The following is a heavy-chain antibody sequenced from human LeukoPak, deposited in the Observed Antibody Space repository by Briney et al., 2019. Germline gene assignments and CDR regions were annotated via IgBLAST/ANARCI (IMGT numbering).Heavy chain of an antibody. CDR2: ISPNSGGT. CDR3: ARDDFWSGYYTH. V-gene: IGHV1-2*02. D-gene: IGHD3-3*01. J-gene: IGHJ4*02. Sequence: ASVKVSCKASGYTFTGYYMHWVRQAPGQGLEWMGWISPNSGGTNYAQKFQGRVTMTRDTSISTAYMELSRLRSDDTAVYYCARDDFWSGYYTHWGQGTLVTLSS. CDR1: GYTFTGYY.